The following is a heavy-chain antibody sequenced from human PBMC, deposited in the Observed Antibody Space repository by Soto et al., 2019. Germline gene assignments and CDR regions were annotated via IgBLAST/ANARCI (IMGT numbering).Heavy chain of an antibody. D-gene: IGHD2-15*01. V-gene: IGHV3-23*01. CDR2: VSAGGDMT. CDR1: GFTFSSYA. J-gene: IGHJ6*02. Sequence: DVQRLESGGHLVQPGGSLRLSCAASGFTFSSYAMSWVRQAPGKGLEWVSSVSAGGDMTYYSDSVKGRFTISRDNSNNVLFLQMNSLRIEDTALYYWARGDRGGSGSPASYYFSGLDVWGQWTTVTV. CDR3: ARGDRGGSGSPASYYFSGLDV.